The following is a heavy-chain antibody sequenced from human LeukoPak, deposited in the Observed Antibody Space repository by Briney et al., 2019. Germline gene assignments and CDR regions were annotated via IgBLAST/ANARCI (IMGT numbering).Heavy chain of an antibody. V-gene: IGHV4-59*01. CDR1: SGSITSYY. J-gene: IGHJ4*01. Sequence: VKPSETLSLTCTVSSGSITSYYWSWIRQPPGKGLEYIGHIYYTGTTDYNPSLKSRVTMSVDTSKNQFSLRLISVTASDTAGYFCAGAPNRHFFDYWGHGTLVAVSS. CDR3: AGAPNRHFFDY. CDR2: IYYTGTT.